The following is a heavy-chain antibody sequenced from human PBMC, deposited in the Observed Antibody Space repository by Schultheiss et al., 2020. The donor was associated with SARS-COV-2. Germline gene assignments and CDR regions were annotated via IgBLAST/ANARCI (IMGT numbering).Heavy chain of an antibody. Sequence: GGSLRLSCAASGFTFSSYGMHWVRQAPGKGLVWVSRINSDGSSTSYADSVKGRFTISRDNAKNTLYLQMNSLRAEDTAVYYCARFIPGEKYGVDVWGQGTTVTVSS. V-gene: IGHV3-74*01. CDR2: INSDGSST. J-gene: IGHJ6*02. D-gene: IGHD3-10*01. CDR1: GFTFSSYG. CDR3: ARFIPGEKYGVDV.